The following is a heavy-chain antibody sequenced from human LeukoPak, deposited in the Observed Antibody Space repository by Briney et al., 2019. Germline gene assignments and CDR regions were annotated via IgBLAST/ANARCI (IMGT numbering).Heavy chain of an antibody. CDR3: ALYSSSWLNAFDI. D-gene: IGHD6-13*01. V-gene: IGHV3-23*01. J-gene: IGHJ3*02. Sequence: PGGSLRLSCAASGFTFSSYGMSWVRQAPGKGLEWVSAISGSGGSTYYADSVKGRFTISRDNSKNTLYLQMNSLRAEDTAVYYCALYSSSWLNAFDIWGQGTMVTVSS. CDR1: GFTFSSYG. CDR2: ISGSGGST.